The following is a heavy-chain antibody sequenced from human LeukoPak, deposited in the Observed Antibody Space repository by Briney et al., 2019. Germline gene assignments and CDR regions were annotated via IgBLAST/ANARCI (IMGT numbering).Heavy chain of an antibody. D-gene: IGHD3-22*01. Sequence: SETLSLTCTVSGGSISTYYWGWIRQPPGKGLEWIGSIYYSGSTYYNPSLKSRVTISVDTSKNQFSLKLSSVTAADTAVYYCAREGTYYYDSSGYLGDAFDIWGQGTMVTVSS. V-gene: IGHV4-39*07. CDR2: IYYSGST. CDR3: AREGTYYYDSSGYLGDAFDI. J-gene: IGHJ3*02. CDR1: GGSISTYY.